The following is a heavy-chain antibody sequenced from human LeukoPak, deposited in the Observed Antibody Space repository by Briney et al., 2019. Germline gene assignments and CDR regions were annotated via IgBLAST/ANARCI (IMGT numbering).Heavy chain of an antibody. CDR1: GGTFSSYG. D-gene: IGHD1-20*01. CDR3: AREFKQSNWNDGHWFDP. Sequence: ASVKVSCKASGGTFSSYGISWVRQAPGQGLEWMGRISPIFEIANYAQKFQGRVTITADKSTSTAYMKLSSLRSEDSAIYYCAREFKQSNWNDGHWFDPWGQGTLVTVSS. CDR2: ISPIFEIA. V-gene: IGHV1-69*04. J-gene: IGHJ5*02.